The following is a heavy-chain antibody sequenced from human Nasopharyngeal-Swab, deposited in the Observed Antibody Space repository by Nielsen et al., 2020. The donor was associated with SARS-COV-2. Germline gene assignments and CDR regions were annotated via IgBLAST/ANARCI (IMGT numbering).Heavy chain of an antibody. J-gene: IGHJ4*02. Sequence: RQAPGKGLEWIGYIYHSGSTYYNPSLKSRVTISVDRSKNQFSLKLSSVTAADTAAYYCARQPDRYYYDSSGYSDYWGQGTLVTVSS. V-gene: IGHV4-30-2*01. CDR3: ARQPDRYYYDSSGYSDY. D-gene: IGHD3-22*01. CDR2: IYHSGST.